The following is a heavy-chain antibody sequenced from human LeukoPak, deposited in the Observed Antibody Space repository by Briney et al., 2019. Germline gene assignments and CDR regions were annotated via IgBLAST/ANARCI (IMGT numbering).Heavy chain of an antibody. Sequence: GSLRLSCAASGFTFSSYSMNWVRQAPGKGLEWVSSISSSSSYIYYADSVKGRFTISRDNAKNSLYLQMNSLRAEDTALYYCARKIYGSDNYIDYWGQGTLVTVSS. CDR3: ARKIYGSDNYIDY. D-gene: IGHD3-10*01. CDR1: GFTFSSYS. V-gene: IGHV3-21*04. CDR2: ISSSSSYI. J-gene: IGHJ4*02.